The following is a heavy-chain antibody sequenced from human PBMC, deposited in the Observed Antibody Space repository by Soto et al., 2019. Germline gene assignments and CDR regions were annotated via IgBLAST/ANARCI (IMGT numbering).Heavy chain of an antibody. V-gene: IGHV4-30-4*01. Sequence: QVQLQESGPGLVKPSQTLSLTCTVSGGSISSGDYYWSWIRQPPGKGLEWIGYIYYSGSTYYNPSLKSRVTISVDTSKNQFSLKLSSVTAADTAVYYCARDPYCSGGSCYPGYFQHWGQGTLVTVSS. CDR3: ARDPYCSGGSCYPGYFQH. D-gene: IGHD2-15*01. J-gene: IGHJ1*01. CDR1: GGSISSGDYY. CDR2: IYYSGST.